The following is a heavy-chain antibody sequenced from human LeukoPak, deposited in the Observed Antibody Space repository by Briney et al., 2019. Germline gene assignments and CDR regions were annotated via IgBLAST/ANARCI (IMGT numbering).Heavy chain of an antibody. CDR3: ARLSDTEGSSTSYRASDI. V-gene: IGHV3-7*01. J-gene: IGHJ3*02. CDR2: IKQDGSDT. Sequence: AGGSLRLSCAASGFTFTNHWMSWVRQAPGKGLEWVANIKQDGSDTHYVESVKGRFTTSRDNAKNSLYLQMNSLRVEDTAVYYCARLSDTEGSSTSYRASDIWGQGTMVTVAS. D-gene: IGHD2-2*01. CDR1: GFTFTNHW.